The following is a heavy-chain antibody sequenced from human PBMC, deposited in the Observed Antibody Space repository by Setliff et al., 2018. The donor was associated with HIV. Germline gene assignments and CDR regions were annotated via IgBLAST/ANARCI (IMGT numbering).Heavy chain of an antibody. CDR2: SSVSGDYS. D-gene: IGHD5-18*01. V-gene: IGHV3-11*03. CDR1: GFTFSDYY. Sequence: PGGSLRLSCAASGFTFSDYYMSWVRQAPGKGLEWISYSSVSGDYSRYADSVEGRFTISRDNAKNSLYLQMNSLRGEDTAVYYCAALKGYSYGRGCFDPWGQGTLVTVSS. CDR3: AALKGYSYGRGCFDP. J-gene: IGHJ5*02.